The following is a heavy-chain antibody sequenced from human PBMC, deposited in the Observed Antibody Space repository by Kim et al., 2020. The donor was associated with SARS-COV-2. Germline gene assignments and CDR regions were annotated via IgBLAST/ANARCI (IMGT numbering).Heavy chain of an antibody. CDR1: EFTFSSYA. CDR2: ISGSGGST. D-gene: IGHD4-17*01. V-gene: IGHV3-23*01. CDR3: AKAYGAKSAYGMDV. Sequence: GGSLRLSCAASEFTFSSYAMSWVRQAPGKGLEWVSGISGSGGSTKYADSVKGRFTISRDNSKNTLYLQMNSLRAEDTAIYYCAKAYGAKSAYGMDVWGQGTTVTVSS. J-gene: IGHJ6*02.